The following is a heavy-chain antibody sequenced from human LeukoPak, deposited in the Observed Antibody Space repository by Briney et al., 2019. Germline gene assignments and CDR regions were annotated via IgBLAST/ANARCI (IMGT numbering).Heavy chain of an antibody. CDR1: GLTFSSSA. CDR2: IDGSGKTT. V-gene: IGHV3-23*01. Sequence: GGSLRLSCAASGLTFSSSAMSWVRQAPGKGLGWVSDIDGSGKTTHYADSVKGRFTISRDNSKNTLYLQLTSLRVDDTAVYYCAKDIQLSTWGLGTMVTVSS. CDR3: AKDIQLST. D-gene: IGHD5-24*01. J-gene: IGHJ3*01.